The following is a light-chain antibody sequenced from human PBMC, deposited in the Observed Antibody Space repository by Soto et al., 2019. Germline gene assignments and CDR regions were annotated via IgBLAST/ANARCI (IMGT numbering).Light chain of an antibody. CDR2: DGS. J-gene: IGLJ2*01. Sequence: QSALTQPDSVSGSPGQSITISCTGTSSDVGSYNLVSWYQQHPGKAPKLMIYDGSQRPSGVSNRFSGSKSGNTASLTISGRQAEDGADYYCCSYAGSSTLFGGGT. V-gene: IGLV2-23*01. CDR1: SSDVGSYNL. CDR3: CSYAGSSTL.